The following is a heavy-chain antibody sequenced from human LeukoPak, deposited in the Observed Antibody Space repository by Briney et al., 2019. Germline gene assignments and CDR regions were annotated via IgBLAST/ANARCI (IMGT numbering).Heavy chain of an antibody. D-gene: IGHD2-15*01. CDR3: ARDRIGLIDY. V-gene: IGHV4-59*01. Sequence: SETLSLTCTVSGGSISSYYWSWIRQPPGKGLEWIGYIYYSGSTNYNPSLKSRVTISVDTSKNQFSLKLSSVTAADTAVYYCARDRIGLIDYWGPGTLVTVSS. CDR2: IYYSGST. CDR1: GGSISSYY. J-gene: IGHJ4*02.